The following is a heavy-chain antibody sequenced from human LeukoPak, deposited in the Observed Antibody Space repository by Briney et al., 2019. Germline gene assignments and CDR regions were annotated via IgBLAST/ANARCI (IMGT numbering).Heavy chain of an antibody. Sequence: ASVKVSCKASGYTFTSYYMHWVRQAPGQGLEWMGIINPSGGSTSYAQKFQGRVTTTRDTSTSTVYMELSSLRSEDTAVYYCARTAPYGDYWYYYYGMDVWGQGTTVTVSS. J-gene: IGHJ6*02. D-gene: IGHD4-17*01. V-gene: IGHV1-46*01. CDR1: GYTFTSYY. CDR3: ARTAPYGDYWYYYYGMDV. CDR2: INPSGGST.